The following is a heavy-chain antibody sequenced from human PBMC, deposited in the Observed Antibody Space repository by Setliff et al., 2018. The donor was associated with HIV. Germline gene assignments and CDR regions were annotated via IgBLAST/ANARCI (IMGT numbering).Heavy chain of an antibody. CDR1: GGSFSGYY. D-gene: IGHD2-15*01. V-gene: IGHV4-34*09. CDR2: INHSGST. J-gene: IGHJ6*03. Sequence: PSETLSLTCAVYGGSFSGYYWSWIRQPPGKGLEWIGEINHSGSTNYNPSLHSRVTISLDTSKNQFSLNLTSITAADTAVYYCTRDTGGGGFPMDVWGKGTTVTVSS. CDR3: TRDTGGGGFPMDV.